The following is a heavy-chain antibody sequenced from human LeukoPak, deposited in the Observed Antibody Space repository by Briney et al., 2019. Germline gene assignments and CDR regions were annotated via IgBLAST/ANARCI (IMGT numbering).Heavy chain of an antibody. CDR3: ARGRDSSSWYDVFDY. V-gene: IGHV1-18*01. CDR2: ISAYNGNT. D-gene: IGHD6-13*01. Sequence: GASVKVSCKASGYTFTSYGISWVRQAPGQGLEWMGWISAYNGNTNYAQKLQGRVTMTTDTSTSTAYMELRSLRSDDTAVYYCARGRDSSSWYDVFDYWGQGTLVTVSS. CDR1: GYTFTSYG. J-gene: IGHJ4*02.